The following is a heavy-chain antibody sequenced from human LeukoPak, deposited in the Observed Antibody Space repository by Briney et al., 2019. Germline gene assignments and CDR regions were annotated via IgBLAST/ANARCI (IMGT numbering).Heavy chain of an antibody. CDR1: GYTFTNNW. V-gene: IGHV1-46*01. D-gene: IGHD2-15*01. CDR2: INPTGTWT. J-gene: IGHJ5*01. CDR3: ARDNSVGDIAWWFDP. Sequence: ASVKVSCKASGYTFTNNWMHWVRQAPGQGLEWVGLINPTGTWTLYAQNFQGRITLTRDMSTTTDYMELSSLISEDTAVYYCARDNSVGDIAWWFDPWGQGTLVTVSS.